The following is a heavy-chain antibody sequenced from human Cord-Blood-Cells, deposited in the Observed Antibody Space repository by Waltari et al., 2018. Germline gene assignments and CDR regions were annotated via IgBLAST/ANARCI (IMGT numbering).Heavy chain of an antibody. CDR3: ARDLGPIAADAFDI. D-gene: IGHD6-13*01. CDR1: GYTFTGSY. Sequence: QVQLVQSGAAVKQPGASVTVSRKASGYTFTGSYLHGVRPPPGQGLEWMGWINPNSGGTNYAQKFQGRVTMTRDTSISTAYMELSRLRSDDTAVYYCARDLGPIAADAFDIWGQGTMVTVSS. CDR2: INPNSGGT. V-gene: IGHV1-2*02. J-gene: IGHJ3*02.